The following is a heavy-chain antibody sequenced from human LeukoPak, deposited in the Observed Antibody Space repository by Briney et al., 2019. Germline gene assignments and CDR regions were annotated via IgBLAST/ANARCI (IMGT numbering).Heavy chain of an antibody. CDR2: IKQDGSEK. V-gene: IGHV3-7*01. Sequence: PGGSLRLSCAASGFTFSSYWMSWVRQAPGKGLEWVANIKQDGSEKYYVDSVKGRFTISRDNAKNSLYLQMNSLRAEDTAVYYCAAFRGIGSTSYSLDYWGQGTLVTVSS. D-gene: IGHD2-2*01. J-gene: IGHJ4*02. CDR3: AAFRGIGSTSYSLDY. CDR1: GFTFSSYW.